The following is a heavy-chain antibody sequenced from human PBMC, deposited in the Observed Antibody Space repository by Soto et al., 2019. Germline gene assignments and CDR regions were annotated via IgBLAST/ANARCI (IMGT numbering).Heavy chain of an antibody. J-gene: IGHJ5*02. V-gene: IGHV3-33*01. CDR3: GRVLGEGDYGVIGDGGFLP. Sequence: PGGSLRLSCAASGFTFSSYGMHWVRQAPGKGLEWVAVIWYDGSNKYYADSVKGRFTISRDNSKNTLYLQMNSLRAEDTAVYYCGRVLGEGDYGVIGDGGFLPWGEEPRVPV. CDR2: IWYDGSNK. D-gene: IGHD2-21*01. CDR1: GFTFSSYG.